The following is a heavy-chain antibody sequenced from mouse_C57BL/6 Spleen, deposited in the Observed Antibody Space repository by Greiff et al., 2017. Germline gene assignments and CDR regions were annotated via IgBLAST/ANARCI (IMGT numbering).Heavy chain of an antibody. D-gene: IGHD2-1*01. CDR1: GYAFSSYW. J-gene: IGHJ4*01. Sequence: VKLMESGAELVKPGASVKISCKASGYAFSSYWMNWVKQRPGKGLEWIGQIYPGDGDTNYNGKFKGKATLTADKSSSTAYMQLSSLTSEDSAVYFCARFGNLYAMDYWGQGTSVTVSS. V-gene: IGHV1-80*01. CDR3: ARFGNLYAMDY. CDR2: IYPGDGDT.